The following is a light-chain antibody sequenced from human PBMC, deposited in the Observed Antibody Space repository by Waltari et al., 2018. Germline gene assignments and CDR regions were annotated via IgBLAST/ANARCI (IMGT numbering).Light chain of an antibody. Sequence: DIVMTQSPDSLAVSLGERATINCKSSQSVLYSSNNKNYLAWYQQKPGQPPKLLIYGASTRKAGVPGRFSGSGSGTDFTLTISSLQAEDVADDYCQQYYSIWTFGQGTKVEIK. CDR1: QSVLYSSNNKNY. CDR2: GAS. V-gene: IGKV4-1*01. J-gene: IGKJ1*01. CDR3: QQYYSIWT.